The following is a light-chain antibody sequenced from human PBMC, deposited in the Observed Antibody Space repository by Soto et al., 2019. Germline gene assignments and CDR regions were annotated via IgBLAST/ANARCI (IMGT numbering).Light chain of an antibody. J-gene: IGLJ1*01. CDR1: SSNIGGNS. Sequence: SMLTQPPSVFAAPGQKVTISCSGSSSNIGGNSVSWYQQLPGTAPKLLIYDDNKRPSGIPDRFSGSKSGTSATLGITGFQTGDEADYYCGSWDSSLSDYVFGTGPNVTVL. CDR3: GSWDSSLSDYV. V-gene: IGLV1-51*01. CDR2: DDN.